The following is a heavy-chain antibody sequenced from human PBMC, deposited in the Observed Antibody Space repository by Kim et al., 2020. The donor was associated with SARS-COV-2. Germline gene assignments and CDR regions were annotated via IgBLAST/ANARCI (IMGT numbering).Heavy chain of an antibody. D-gene: IGHD6-13*01. J-gene: IGHJ6*02. CDR2: IGSIGDDI. Sequence: GGSLRLSCAASGFTFSNYAMSWVRQAPGKGLEWVSVIGSIGDDIHYSDSVTGRFTVSRENSQNTLHLMDSLRVEDTAVYYCARRSRYYGMDVWGQGTTVTVSS. V-gene: IGHV3-23*01. CDR3: ARRSRYYGMDV. CDR1: GFTFSNYA.